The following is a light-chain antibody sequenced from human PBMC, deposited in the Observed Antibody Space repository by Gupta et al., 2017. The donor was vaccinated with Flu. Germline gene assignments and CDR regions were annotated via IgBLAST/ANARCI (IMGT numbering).Light chain of an antibody. V-gene: IGKV2-28*01. J-gene: IGKJ2*01. CDR3: MQALQLPYT. CDR1: QSLLHSNGYNY. Sequence: VTPGEPASISCRSSQSLLHSNGYNYLDWYLQKPGQSPQLLIYLGSNRASGVPDRFSGSGSGTXFTLKIXRVEAEDVGVYYCMQALQLPYTFAXGTKLEIK. CDR2: LGS.